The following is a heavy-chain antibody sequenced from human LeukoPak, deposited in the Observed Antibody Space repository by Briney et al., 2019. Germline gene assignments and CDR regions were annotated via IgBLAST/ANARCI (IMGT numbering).Heavy chain of an antibody. CDR1: GGSISSYY. CDR2: IYTSGST. J-gene: IGHJ3*02. V-gene: IGHV4-4*07. D-gene: IGHD2-2*02. CDR3: ARDRALGGVVVPAAIWRWNAFDI. Sequence: SETLSLTCTVSGGSISSYYWSWIRQPAGKGLEWIGRIYTSGSTNYNPSLKSRVTMSVDTSKNQFSLKLSSVTAADTAVYYCARDRALGGVVVPAAIWRWNAFDIWGQGTMVTVSS.